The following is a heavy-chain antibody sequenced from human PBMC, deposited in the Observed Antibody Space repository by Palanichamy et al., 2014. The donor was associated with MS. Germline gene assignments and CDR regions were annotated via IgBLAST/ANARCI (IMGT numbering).Heavy chain of an antibody. J-gene: IGHJ4*02. V-gene: IGHV3-23*01. Sequence: EVQLLESGGGLVQPGGSLRLSCAASGFTFSNYAMSWVRQAPGKGLEWVSSISGSGGSTYYADSVKGRFTTSRDNSKNTLYLLMNSLRAEDTAVFYCAKDRSGVPAAINYWGQGTLVTVSS. D-gene: IGHD2-2*01. CDR3: AKDRSGVPAAINY. CDR2: ISGSGGST. CDR1: GFTFSNYA.